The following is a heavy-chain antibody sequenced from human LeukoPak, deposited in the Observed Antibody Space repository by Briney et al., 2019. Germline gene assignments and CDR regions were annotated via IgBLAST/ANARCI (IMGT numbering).Heavy chain of an antibody. CDR1: GFTFSTYW. CDR3: ARDSSGYQ. V-gene: IGHV3-7*01. J-gene: IGHJ4*02. Sequence: GGSLRLPCAASGFTFSTYWMSWVRQAPGKGLERVANIKEDGSEKYYGDSVKGRFTISRDNAKNSLYLQMNSLRAEDTAVYYCARDSSGYQWGQGTLVTVSS. D-gene: IGHD3-22*01. CDR2: IKEDGSEK.